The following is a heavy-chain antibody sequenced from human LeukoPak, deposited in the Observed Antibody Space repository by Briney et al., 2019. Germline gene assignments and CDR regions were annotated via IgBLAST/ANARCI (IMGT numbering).Heavy chain of an antibody. CDR2: VNHSGST. CDR1: GGSFSGYY. J-gene: IGHJ4*02. D-gene: IGHD6-19*01. CDR3: ARGGLYSSGWYVGY. V-gene: IGHV4-34*01. Sequence: SETLSLTCAVYGGSFSGYYWSWIRQPPGKGLEWIGEVNHSGSTNYNPSLKSRVTISVDTSKNQFSLKLSSVTAADTAVYYCARGGLYSSGWYVGYWGQGTPVTVSS.